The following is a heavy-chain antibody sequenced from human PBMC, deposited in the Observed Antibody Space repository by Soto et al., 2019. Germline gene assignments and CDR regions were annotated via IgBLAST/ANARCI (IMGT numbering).Heavy chain of an antibody. CDR3: ARYSVVVVPAAMDDAFDI. Sequence: SVTVSCKASVGTLSSYTISWVRHAPRQGLEWMGRIIPILGIANYAQKFQGRVTITADKSTSTAYMELSSLRSEDTAVYYCARYSVVVVPAAMDDAFDIWGQGTMVTVSS. D-gene: IGHD2-2*01. CDR2: IIPILGIA. J-gene: IGHJ3*02. CDR1: VGTLSSYT. V-gene: IGHV1-69*02.